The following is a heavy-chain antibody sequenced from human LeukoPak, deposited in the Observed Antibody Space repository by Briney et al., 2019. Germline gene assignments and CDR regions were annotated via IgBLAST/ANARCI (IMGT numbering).Heavy chain of an antibody. CDR2: ISGSGGST. J-gene: IGHJ4*02. D-gene: IGHD3-10*01. CDR1: GFTFSSYA. V-gene: IGHV3-23*01. Sequence: GGSLRLSCAASGFTFSSYAMSWVRQAPGKGLEWVSAISGSGGSTYYADSVKGRFTISRDNSKNTLYLQMNSLGAEDTAVYYCAKPSVQGVIILKIDYWGQGTLVTVSS. CDR3: AKPSVQGVIILKIDY.